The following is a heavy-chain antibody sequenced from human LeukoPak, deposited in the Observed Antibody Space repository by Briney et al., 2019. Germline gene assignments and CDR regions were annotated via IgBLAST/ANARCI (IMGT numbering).Heavy chain of an antibody. CDR3: ASDDTLPDNGLDA. V-gene: IGHV3-33*01. CDR2: IGSDGSRD. J-gene: IGHJ3*01. CDR1: GCSFSSHG. D-gene: IGHD2-8*01. Sequence: GGSLRLSCAASGCSFSSHGMHWVRQAPGKGLAGLAVIGSDGSRDSYADSVRGRLTISRDNSKDMLLVEVHSLRVEYSAVYFCASDDTLPDNGLDAWGQGTMVTVSS.